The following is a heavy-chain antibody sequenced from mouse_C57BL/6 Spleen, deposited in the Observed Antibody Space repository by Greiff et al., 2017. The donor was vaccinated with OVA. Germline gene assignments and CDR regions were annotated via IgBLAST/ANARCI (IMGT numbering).Heavy chain of an antibody. CDR2: IYPGDGDT. CDR1: GYAFSSSW. D-gene: IGHD1-1*01. V-gene: IGHV1-82*01. CDR3: AGEDTVVATPFDY. J-gene: IGHJ2*01. Sequence: QVQLKESGPELVKPGASVKISCKASGYAFSSSWMNWVKQRPGKGLEWIGRIYPGDGDTNYNGKFKGKATLTADKSSSTAYLQISSLTSEDSAVCVCAGEDTVVATPFDYWGQGTTLTVSS.